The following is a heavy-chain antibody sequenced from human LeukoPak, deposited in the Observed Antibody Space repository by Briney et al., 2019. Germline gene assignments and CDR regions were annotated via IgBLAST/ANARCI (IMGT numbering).Heavy chain of an antibody. CDR2: ISWNSGSI. D-gene: IGHD2-2*01. CDR3: AKAKFCSSTSCYLDY. CDR1: GFTFDDYA. J-gene: IGHJ4*02. V-gene: IGHV3-9*01. Sequence: PGGSLRLSCAASGFTFDDYAMHWVRQAPGKGLEWVSGISWNSGSIGYADSVKGRFTISRDNAKNSLYLQMNSLRAEDTAVYYCAKAKFCSSTSCYLDYWGQGTLVTVSS.